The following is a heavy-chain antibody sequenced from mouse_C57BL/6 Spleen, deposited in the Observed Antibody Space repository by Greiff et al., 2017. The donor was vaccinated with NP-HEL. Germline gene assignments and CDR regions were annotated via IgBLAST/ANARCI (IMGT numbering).Heavy chain of an antibody. Sequence: QVQLKESGAELARPGASVKLSCTASGYTFTSYGISWVKQRTGQGLEWIGEIYPRSGNTYYNEKFKGKATLTADKSSSTAYLELRSLTSEDSAVYFCASSTYDYGFSLFAYWGQGTLVTVSA. D-gene: IGHD2-4*01. CDR2: IYPRSGNT. V-gene: IGHV1-81*01. CDR3: ASSTYDYGFSLFAY. CDR1: GYTFTSYG. J-gene: IGHJ3*01.